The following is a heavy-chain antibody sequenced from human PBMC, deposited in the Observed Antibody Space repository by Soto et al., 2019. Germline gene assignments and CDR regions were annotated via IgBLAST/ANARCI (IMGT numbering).Heavy chain of an antibody. D-gene: IGHD3-9*01. CDR3: ARQPSILTRYSCHFDY. J-gene: IGHJ4*02. CDR1: GCSISSSSYY. CDR2: IYYSGST. V-gene: IGHV4-39*01. Sequence: PSDTLSLTFTVSGCSISSSSYYWCWILQPPGKGLEWIGSIYYSGSTYYNPSLKSRVTISVDTSKNQFSLKLSSVTAADTAVYYCARQPSILTRYSCHFDYWGQGTLVSVSS.